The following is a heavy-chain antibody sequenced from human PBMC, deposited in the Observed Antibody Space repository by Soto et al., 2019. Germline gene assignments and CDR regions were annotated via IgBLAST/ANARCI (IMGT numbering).Heavy chain of an antibody. D-gene: IGHD2-2*01. CDR1: GYSFTSYW. V-gene: IGHV5-10-1*01. J-gene: IGHJ6*02. Sequence: GESLKISCKGSGYSFTSYWISWVRQMPGKGLEWMGRIDPSDSYTNYSPSFQGHVTISADKSISTAYLQWSSLKASDTAMYYCASTYCSSTSCYLYGMDVWGQGTTVTVSS. CDR2: IDPSDSYT. CDR3: ASTYCSSTSCYLYGMDV.